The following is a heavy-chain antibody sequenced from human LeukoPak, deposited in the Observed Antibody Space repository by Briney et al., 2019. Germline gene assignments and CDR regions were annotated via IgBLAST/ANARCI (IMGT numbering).Heavy chain of an antibody. CDR1: GGSISSGGYY. CDR3: ARTMVRGVISCFDY. CDR2: IYYSGST. V-gene: IGHV4-31*01. Sequence: SSETLSLTCTVSGGSISSGGYYWSWIRQHPGKGLEWIGYIYYSGSTYYNPSLKSLVTISVDTSKNQFSLKLSSVTAADTAVYYCARTMVRGVISCFDYWGQGTLVTVSS. D-gene: IGHD3-10*01. J-gene: IGHJ4*02.